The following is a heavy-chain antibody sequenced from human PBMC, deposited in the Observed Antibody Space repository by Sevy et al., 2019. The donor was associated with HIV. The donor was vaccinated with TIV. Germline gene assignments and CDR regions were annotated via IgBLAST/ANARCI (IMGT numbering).Heavy chain of an antibody. J-gene: IGHJ5*02. D-gene: IGHD2-2*01. CDR1: GGSISSGDYY. Sequence: SETLSLTCSVSGGSISSGDYYWTWMRQSPGKGLEWIGYIYYSGITYYNPSLKIRVIISIDTVKNRFSLKLSSVTAADTAVYYCARYCTRTSPHNWFDPWGQGTLVTVSS. CDR3: ARYCTRTSPHNWFDP. CDR2: IYYSGIT. V-gene: IGHV4-30-4*01.